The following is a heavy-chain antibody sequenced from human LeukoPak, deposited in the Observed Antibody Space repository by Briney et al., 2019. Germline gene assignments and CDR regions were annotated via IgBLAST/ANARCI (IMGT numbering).Heavy chain of an antibody. CDR3: ARAPRTGRYYYYGMDV. V-gene: IGHV4-34*01. CDR2: INHSGST. CDR1: GGSFSGYY. D-gene: IGHD3-10*01. J-gene: IGHJ6*02. Sequence: PSETLSLTCAVYGGSFSGYYWSWIRQPPGKGLEWIGEINHSGSTNYNLSLKSRVTISVDTSKNQFSLKLSSVTAADTAVYYCARAPRTGRYYYYGMDVWAKGPRSPSP.